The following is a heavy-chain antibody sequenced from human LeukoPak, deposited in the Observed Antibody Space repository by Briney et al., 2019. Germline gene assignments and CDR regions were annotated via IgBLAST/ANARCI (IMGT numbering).Heavy chain of an antibody. D-gene: IGHD3-16*01. Sequence: SETLSLTCTVSGGSINGGGYYWSWIRQHPGKGLEWIGYIYYSGTTYYNPSLKSRLTISVDTSENQFSLKLTSMTAADTAVYYCARAIMGYYFDFWGQGTLVTVSS. CDR2: IYYSGTT. CDR1: GGSINGGGYY. V-gene: IGHV4-31*03. J-gene: IGHJ4*02. CDR3: ARAIMGYYFDF.